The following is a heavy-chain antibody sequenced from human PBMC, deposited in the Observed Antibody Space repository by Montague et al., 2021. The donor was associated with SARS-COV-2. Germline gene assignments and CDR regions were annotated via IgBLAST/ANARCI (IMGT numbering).Heavy chain of an antibody. CDR3: AGAVVTNYNCWRGYSRVPGAICFDP. D-gene: IGHD3-3*01. CDR2: LYYSGTT. CDR1: GNSVNTGGYY. Sequence: TLSLTCTVSGNSVNTGGYYWSWIRQLPGRGLEWIGYLYYSGTTSHNPSLQSRLIISVDTSKNQFSLSLTSVTAADTAVYYSAGAVVTNYNCWRGYSRVPGAICFDPWGQGTLVTVSS. J-gene: IGHJ5*02. V-gene: IGHV4-31*03.